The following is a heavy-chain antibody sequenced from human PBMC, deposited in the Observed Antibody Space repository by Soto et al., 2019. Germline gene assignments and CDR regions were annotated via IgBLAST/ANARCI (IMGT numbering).Heavy chain of an antibody. J-gene: IGHJ3*01. D-gene: IGHD3-9*01. CDR1: GFSFSSYW. CDR3: ARSPGGYYID. CDR2: INTDGSST. V-gene: IGHV3-74*01. Sequence: EVQLVESGGGLVQPGGSLRLSCADSGFSFSSYWMHWVRQGPGKGLVWVPRINTDGSSTNYADSVKGRFTISRDNAKNTLYLQMNSLSAEDTAVYYCARSPGGYYIDWGQGTMVTVSS.